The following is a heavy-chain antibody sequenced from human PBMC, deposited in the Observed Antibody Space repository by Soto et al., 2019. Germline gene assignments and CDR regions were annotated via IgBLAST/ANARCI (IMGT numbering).Heavy chain of an antibody. V-gene: IGHV1-46*01. Sequence: SVKVTCKASGYTLTSYYRRWVRQAPGQGLEWMGIINPSGGSTSYAQKFQGRVTMTRDTSTSTVYMELSSLRSEDTAVYYCARDGKTDTAMVTAPGDFDYWGQGTLVTVSS. J-gene: IGHJ4*02. CDR1: GYTLTSYY. CDR2: INPSGGST. D-gene: IGHD5-18*01. CDR3: ARDGKTDTAMVTAPGDFDY.